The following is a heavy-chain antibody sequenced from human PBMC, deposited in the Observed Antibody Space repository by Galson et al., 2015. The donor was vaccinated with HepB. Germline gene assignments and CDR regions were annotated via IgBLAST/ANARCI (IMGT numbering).Heavy chain of an antibody. D-gene: IGHD3-16*02. Sequence: SVKVSCKASGYTFTINGISWLRQAPGQGLEWVGWISANSGNTNYAENFQGRVTLTRDTSTSTAYLDLRSLRSDDTATYYCARDRDYRFDYWGQGTLVTVSS. CDR2: ISANSGNT. CDR3: ARDRDYRFDY. CDR1: GYTFTING. J-gene: IGHJ4*02. V-gene: IGHV1-18*01.